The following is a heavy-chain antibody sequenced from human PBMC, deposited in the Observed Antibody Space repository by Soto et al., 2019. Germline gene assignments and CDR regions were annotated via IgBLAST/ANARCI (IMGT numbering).Heavy chain of an antibody. CDR2: INHSGST. V-gene: IGHV4-34*01. Sequence: SETLSLTCAVYGGSFSGYYWSWIRQPPGKGLEWIGEINHSGSTNYNPSLKSRVTISVDTSKNQFSLKLSSVTAADTAVYYCARGIAAGRHFPYDYWGQGTLVTVSS. CDR3: ARGIAAGRHFPYDY. J-gene: IGHJ4*02. CDR1: GGSFSGYY. D-gene: IGHD6-13*01.